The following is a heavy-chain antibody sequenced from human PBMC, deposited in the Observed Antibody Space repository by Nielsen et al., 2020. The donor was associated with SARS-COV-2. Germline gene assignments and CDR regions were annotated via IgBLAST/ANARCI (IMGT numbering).Heavy chain of an antibody. CDR2: SSSYNANT. D-gene: IGHD4-17*01. CDR3: ASRYDDSVLAAFDI. J-gene: IGHJ3*02. V-gene: IGHV1-18*04. CDR1: GYTFTVFG. Sequence: ASVKVSCKASGYTFTVFGISWVRQAPGQGLEWMGWSSSYNANTNYAEKFQGRVTMTTDTSTSTAYMELRSLRSDDTAVYCCASRYDDSVLAAFDIWGQGTMVTVSS.